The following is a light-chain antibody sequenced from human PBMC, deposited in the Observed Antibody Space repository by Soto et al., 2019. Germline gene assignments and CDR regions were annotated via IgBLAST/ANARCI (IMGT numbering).Light chain of an antibody. CDR2: EVS. J-gene: IGLJ1*01. V-gene: IGLV2-23*02. CDR3: CSYAGSSTFV. CDR1: SSDVGSYNL. Sequence: QSALTQPASVSGSPGQSITISCTRTSSDVGSYNLVSWYQQHPGKAPKLMIYEVSKRPSGVSNRFSGSKSGNTASLTISGLQAEDEADYYCCSYAGSSTFVFGTGTRSPS.